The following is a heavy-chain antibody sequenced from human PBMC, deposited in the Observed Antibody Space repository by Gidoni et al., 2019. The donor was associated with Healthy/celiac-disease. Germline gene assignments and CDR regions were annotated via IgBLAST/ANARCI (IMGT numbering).Heavy chain of an antibody. D-gene: IGHD1-26*01. CDR1: GFTFSSYD. CDR3: ARRRVGADAFDI. V-gene: IGHV3-13*01. J-gene: IGHJ3*02. CDR2: IGTAGDT. Sequence: EVQLVESGGGLVQPGGSLSLSCAASGFTFSSYDMHWVRQATGKGLEWVSAIGTAGDTYYPGSVKGRFTISRENAKNSLYLQMSSLRAGDTAVYYCARRRVGADAFDIWGQGTMVTVSS.